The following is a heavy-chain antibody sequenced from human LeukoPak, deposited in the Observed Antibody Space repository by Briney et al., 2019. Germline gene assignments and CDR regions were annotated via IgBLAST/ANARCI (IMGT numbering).Heavy chain of an antibody. CDR1: RFTFSSYA. D-gene: IGHD3-3*01. J-gene: IGHJ4*02. CDR2: ISGSGGST. V-gene: IGHV3-23*01. CDR3: ASHTIFGVVWEYYFDY. Sequence: GGSLRLSCAASRFTFSSYAMSWVRQAPGKGLKWVSAISGSGGSTYYADSVKGRFTISRDNSKNTLYLQMNSLRAEDTAVYYCASHTIFGVVWEYYFDYWGQGTLVTVSS.